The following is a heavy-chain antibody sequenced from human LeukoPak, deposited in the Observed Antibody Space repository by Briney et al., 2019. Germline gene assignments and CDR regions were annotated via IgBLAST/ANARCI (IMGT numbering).Heavy chain of an antibody. CDR1: GGSISSHY. D-gene: IGHD2-2*01. J-gene: IGHJ4*02. CDR2: IYYSGST. V-gene: IGHV4-59*11. Sequence: SETLSLTCTVSGGSISSHYWSWIRQPPGKGLEWIGYIYYSGSTNYNPSLKSRVTISVDTSKNQFSLKLSSVTAADTAVYYCARGGQLPLTTYGYWGQGTLVTVSS. CDR3: ARGGQLPLTTYGY.